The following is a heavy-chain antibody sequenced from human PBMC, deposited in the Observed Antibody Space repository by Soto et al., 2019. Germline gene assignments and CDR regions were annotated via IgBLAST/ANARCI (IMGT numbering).Heavy chain of an antibody. J-gene: IGHJ6*02. CDR1: GFTFSSYG. CDR2: IWYDGSNK. V-gene: IGHV3-33*01. D-gene: IGHD1-26*01. Sequence: QVQLVESGGGVFQPGRSLRLSCAASGFTFSSYGMHWVRQAPGKGLEWVAVIWYDGSNKYYADSVKGRFTISRDNSKNTLYLQMNSLRAEDTAVYYCATLRWESRYYYGMDVWGQGTTVTVSS. CDR3: ATLRWESRYYYGMDV.